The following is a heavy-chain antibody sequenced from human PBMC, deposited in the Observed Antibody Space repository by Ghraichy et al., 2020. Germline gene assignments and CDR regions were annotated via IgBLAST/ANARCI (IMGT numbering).Heavy chain of an antibody. CDR2: INHSGST. J-gene: IGHJ5*02. CDR1: GGSFSGYY. CDR3: ARGGAHSSSCSGCWFDP. Sequence: SETLSLTCAVYGGSFSGYYWSWIRQPPGKGLEWIGEINHSGSTNYNPSLKCRVTISVDTSKNQFSLKLSSVTAADTAVYYCARGGAHSSSCSGCWFDPWGQGTLVTVSS. V-gene: IGHV4-34*01. D-gene: IGHD6-13*01.